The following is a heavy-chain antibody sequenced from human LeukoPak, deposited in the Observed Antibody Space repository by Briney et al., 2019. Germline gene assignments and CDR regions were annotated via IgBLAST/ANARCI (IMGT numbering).Heavy chain of an antibody. V-gene: IGHV1-18*01. D-gene: IGHD6-13*01. CDR1: GGTFSSYA. CDR3: ARDEGYSSSWPFDY. Sequence: ASVKVSCKASGGTFSSYAISWVRQAPGQGLEWMGWISAYNGNTNYAQKLQGRVTMTTDTSTSTAYMELRSLRSDDTAVYYCARDEGYSSSWPFDYWGQGTLVTVSS. CDR2: ISAYNGNT. J-gene: IGHJ4*02.